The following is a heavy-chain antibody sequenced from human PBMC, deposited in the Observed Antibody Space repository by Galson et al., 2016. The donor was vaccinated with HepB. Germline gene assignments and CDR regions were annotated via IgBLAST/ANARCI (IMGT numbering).Heavy chain of an antibody. Sequence: SLRLSCAASGFTFSSYAMSWVRQAPGKGLEWDSAISGNGDSIYYADSVRGRFTISRDKSKKTLFLRINRLRAEDPAVFYCAKDVHYDFWSAFHNYFEYWGQGTLVTVSS. V-gene: IGHV3-23*01. D-gene: IGHD3-3*01. J-gene: IGHJ4*02. CDR1: GFTFSSYA. CDR2: ISGNGDSI. CDR3: AKDVHYDFWSAFHNYFEY.